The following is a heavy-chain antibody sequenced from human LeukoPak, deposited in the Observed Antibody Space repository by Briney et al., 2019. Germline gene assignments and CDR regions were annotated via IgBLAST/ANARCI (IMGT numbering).Heavy chain of an antibody. CDR3: ARLAAAGRTLYYFDY. Sequence: PGRSLRLSCAASGFTFSSYAISWVRQAPGQGLEWMGGIIPIFGTANYAQKFQGRVTITTDESTSTAYMELSSLRSEDTAVYYCARLAAAGRTLYYFDYWGQGTLVTVSS. CDR1: GFTFSSYA. D-gene: IGHD6-13*01. V-gene: IGHV1-69*05. CDR2: IIPIFGTA. J-gene: IGHJ4*02.